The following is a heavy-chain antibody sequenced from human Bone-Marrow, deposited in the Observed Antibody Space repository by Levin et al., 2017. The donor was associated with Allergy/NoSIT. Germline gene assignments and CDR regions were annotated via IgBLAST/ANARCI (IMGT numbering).Heavy chain of an antibody. J-gene: IGHJ3*01. CDR3: ARALASTALIDASDL. Sequence: GGSLRLSCAASGFTFSRYNMNWVRQAPGKGLEWVSSISSSSSYLYYADSVEGRFTISRDNVKNSLYLEMNSLTAEDTAVYFCARALASTALIDASDLWGQGTKVTVSS. CDR2: ISSSSSYL. D-gene: IGHD5-24*01. CDR1: GFTFSRYN. V-gene: IGHV3-21*01.